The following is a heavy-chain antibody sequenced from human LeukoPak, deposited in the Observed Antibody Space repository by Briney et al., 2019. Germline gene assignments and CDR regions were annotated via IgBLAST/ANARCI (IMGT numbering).Heavy chain of an antibody. CDR2: IRSGVSYT. V-gene: IGHV3-21*01. J-gene: IGHJ4*02. CDR3: ARDDRQLLQYYFDY. CDR1: GFTLSSYS. D-gene: IGHD2-15*01. Sequence: GGSLRLSCTVSGFTLSSYSMNWFRQAPGKGPEWVSSIRSGVSYTYYADSVKGRFTISRDNAKNSLYLQMNSLRAEDTAVYYCARDDRQLLQYYFDYWGQGVLVTVSS.